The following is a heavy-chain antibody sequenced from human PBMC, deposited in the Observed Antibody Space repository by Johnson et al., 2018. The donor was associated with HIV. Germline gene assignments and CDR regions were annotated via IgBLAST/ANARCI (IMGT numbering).Heavy chain of an antibody. V-gene: IGHV3-30*04. Sequence: QMQLVESGGGLVQPGGSLRLSCAASGFTFNSYAMHWVRQAPGKGLEWVAVISYDGSNKYYADSVKGRFTISRDNSKNTRYLQMNSRRAEDTAVDYCARSLGVVGAIGKGAFDIWGQGTMVTVSS. CDR3: ARSLGVVGAIGKGAFDI. CDR2: ISYDGSNK. J-gene: IGHJ3*02. CDR1: GFTFNSYA. D-gene: IGHD1-26*01.